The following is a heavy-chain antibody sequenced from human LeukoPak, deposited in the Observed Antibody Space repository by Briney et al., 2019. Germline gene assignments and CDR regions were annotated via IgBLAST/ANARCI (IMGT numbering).Heavy chain of an antibody. J-gene: IGHJ4*02. CDR3: ARAPLPRDYYDSSGSGY. CDR2: IYGGGSGST. D-gene: IGHD3-22*01. CDR1: GFTFSKYT. V-gene: IGHV3-48*04. Sequence: GGSLRLSCVASGFTFSKYTMSWVRQAPGKGLEWVSGIYGGGSGSTFYAESVKGRFTISRDNAKNSLYLQMNSLRAEDTAVYYCARAPLPRDYYDSSGSGYWGQGTLVTVSS.